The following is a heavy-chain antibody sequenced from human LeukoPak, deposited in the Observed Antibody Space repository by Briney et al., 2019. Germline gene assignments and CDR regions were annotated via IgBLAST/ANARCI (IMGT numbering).Heavy chain of an antibody. Sequence: SETLSLTCAVSGGSISSNNWWSWVRQPPGKGLEWIGEIYHSGSTNYNPSLKSRITISVDKSKNQFSLKLNSVTAADTAVYYCARPPSWRPYAFDIWGQGTMVTVSS. D-gene: IGHD1-1*01. CDR3: ARPPSWRPYAFDI. CDR1: GGSISSNNW. CDR2: IYHSGST. J-gene: IGHJ3*02. V-gene: IGHV4-4*02.